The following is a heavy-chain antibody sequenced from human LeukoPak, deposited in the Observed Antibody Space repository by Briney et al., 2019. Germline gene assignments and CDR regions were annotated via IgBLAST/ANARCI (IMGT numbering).Heavy chain of an antibody. D-gene: IGHD3-22*01. J-gene: IGHJ3*02. Sequence: SETLSLTCTVSGGSISSGGYYWSWIRQHPGKGLEWIGYIYYSGSTNYNPSLKSRVTISVDTSKNQFSLKLSSVTAADTAVYYCASHYYDSSGYLRGDAFDIWGQGTMVTVSS. CDR2: IYYSGST. V-gene: IGHV4-61*08. CDR1: GGSISSGGYY. CDR3: ASHYYDSSGYLRGDAFDI.